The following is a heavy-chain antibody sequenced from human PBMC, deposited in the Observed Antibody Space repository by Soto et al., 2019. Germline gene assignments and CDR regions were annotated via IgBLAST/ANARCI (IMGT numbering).Heavy chain of an antibody. CDR2: IWYDGSNK. Sequence: QVQLVESGGGVVQPGRSLRLSCAASGFTFSSYGMHWVRQAPGKGLEWVAVIWYDGSNKYYADSVKGRFIISRDNSKNTLYLQMNSLRAEDTAVYYCARGGYYDSSGYYSRWGQGTLVTVSS. D-gene: IGHD3-22*01. J-gene: IGHJ4*02. CDR3: ARGGYYDSSGYYSR. V-gene: IGHV3-33*01. CDR1: GFTFSSYG.